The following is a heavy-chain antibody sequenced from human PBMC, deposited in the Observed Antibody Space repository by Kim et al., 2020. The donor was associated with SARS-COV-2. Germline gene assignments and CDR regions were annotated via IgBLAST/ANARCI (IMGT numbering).Heavy chain of an antibody. CDR2: VRNGGAG. J-gene: IGHJ4*02. D-gene: IGHD1-26*01. Sequence: SETLSLKCSVSGGAIDTYYWSWIRQPPGEGLEWMGYVRNGGAGDYNPSLKGRLTMSVDSSANEFSLKLKSVTAADTAVYYCAREGAFDHWGQGILVTV. CDR1: GGAIDTYY. CDR3: AREGAFDH. V-gene: IGHV4-59*13.